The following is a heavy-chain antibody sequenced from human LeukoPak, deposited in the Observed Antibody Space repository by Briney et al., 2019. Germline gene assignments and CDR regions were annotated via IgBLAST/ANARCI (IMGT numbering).Heavy chain of an antibody. CDR3: AGIPVFGVVLHQEPV. J-gene: IGHJ6*04. Sequence: ASVKVSCKASGVTFSDYALNWVRQAPGQGLEWMGVFIPILDTANSTQKFQGRLTITADKSTNTVYMELSSLRFDDTAVYFCAGIPVFGVVLHQEPVWGKGTTVTISS. V-gene: IGHV1-69*10. CDR1: GVTFSDYA. D-gene: IGHD3-3*01. CDR2: FIPILDTA.